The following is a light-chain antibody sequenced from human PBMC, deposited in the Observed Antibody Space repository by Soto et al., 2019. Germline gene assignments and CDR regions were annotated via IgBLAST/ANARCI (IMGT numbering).Light chain of an antibody. J-gene: IGKJ3*01. V-gene: IGKV3-20*01. CDR2: GAS. CDR1: QRVSRSY. CDR3: QQYGSSPCT. Sequence: EIVLTQSPGTLSLSPGERATLSSRASQRVSRSYLAWYQQKPGQAPRLLIYGASSRATGIPDRFSGSGSGTDFTLTISRLEPEDFAVYYCQQYGSSPCTFGPGTKVDIK.